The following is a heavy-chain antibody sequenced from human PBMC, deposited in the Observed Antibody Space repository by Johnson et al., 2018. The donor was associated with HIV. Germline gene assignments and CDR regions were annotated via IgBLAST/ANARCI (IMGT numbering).Heavy chain of an antibody. J-gene: IGHJ3*02. CDR3: ASGDELGDDAFDI. CDR2: INWNGGST. V-gene: IGHV3-20*04. Sequence: VQLVESGGGVVQPGRSLRLSCAASGFTFDDYGMSWVRQAPGKGLEWVSGINWNGGSTGYADSVKGRFTISRHNAKNSLYLQMNSLRAEDTALYYCASGDELGDDAFDIWGQRTMVTVSS. CDR1: GFTFDDYG. D-gene: IGHD7-27*01.